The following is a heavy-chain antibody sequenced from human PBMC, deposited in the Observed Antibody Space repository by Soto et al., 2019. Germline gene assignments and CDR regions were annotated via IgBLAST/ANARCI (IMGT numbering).Heavy chain of an antibody. CDR2: IIPIFGTA. Sequence: GASVKVSCKASGGTFSSYAISWVRQAPGQGLEWMGGIIPIFGTANYAQKFQGRVTITADESTSTAYMELSSLRSEDTAVYYCARDHSEVFGVVIKSMDVWGQGTTVTVSS. CDR1: GGTFSSYA. V-gene: IGHV1-69*13. CDR3: ARDHSEVFGVVIKSMDV. D-gene: IGHD3-3*01. J-gene: IGHJ6*02.